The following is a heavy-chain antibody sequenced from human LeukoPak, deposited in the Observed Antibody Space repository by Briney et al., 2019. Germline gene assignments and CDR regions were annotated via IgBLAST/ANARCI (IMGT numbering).Heavy chain of an antibody. CDR3: SRRASTAVVFDI. CDR2: IYPGDSET. Sequence: GESLKIFCTGSGYSFSNNWIGWVRRMPGKSLEWLGIIYPGDSETRYSPSFQGQVTMSADRSISTAYLQWTSLKASDTAMYFCSRRASTAVVFDIWGQGTMVTVSS. V-gene: IGHV5-51*01. J-gene: IGHJ3*02. CDR1: GYSFSNNW.